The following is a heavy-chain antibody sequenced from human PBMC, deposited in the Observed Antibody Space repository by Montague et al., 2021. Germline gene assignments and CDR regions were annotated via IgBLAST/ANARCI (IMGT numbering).Heavy chain of an antibody. CDR2: LDYSGTT. J-gene: IGHJ6*03. CDR3: ARHRSRHHSMAFVASDHYFYMDV. Sequence: SETLSLTCSVSGDSISSKGNFWGWIRQPPGKGLEWIGALDYSGTTYYSPSLRSRVTISVDTSKSQFSLKVTAVTAADTAVYYCARHRSRHHSMAFVASDHYFYMDVGGTGTTVAVSS. V-gene: IGHV4-39*01. D-gene: IGHD2/OR15-2a*01. CDR1: GDSISSKGNF.